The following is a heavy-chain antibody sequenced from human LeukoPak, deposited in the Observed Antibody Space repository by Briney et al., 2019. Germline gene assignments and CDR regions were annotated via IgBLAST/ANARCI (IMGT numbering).Heavy chain of an antibody. CDR1: GGSISSTNW. CDR2: IYHSGST. CDR3: VANGWYALDI. J-gene: IGHJ3*02. D-gene: IGHD6-19*01. Sequence: SETLSLTCAVSGGSISSTNWWSWVRQSPGKGLEWIGEIYHSGSTNYKPSLRSRVTISVDKSENQFSLNLSSVTAADTAVYYCVANGWYALDIWGQGTMGTVSS. V-gene: IGHV4-4*02.